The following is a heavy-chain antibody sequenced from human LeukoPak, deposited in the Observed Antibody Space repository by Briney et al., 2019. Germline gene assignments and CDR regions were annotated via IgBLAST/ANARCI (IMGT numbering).Heavy chain of an antibody. D-gene: IGHD3-9*01. Sequence: PGGSLRLSCAASGFTVSSNYMSWVRQAPGKGLEWVSVIYSGGSTYYADSVKGRFTISRDNSKNTLYLQMNSLRAEDTAVYYCAREIRAYDILTGYYPNGMDVWGQGTTVTVSS. V-gene: IGHV3-53*01. CDR3: AREIRAYDILTGYYPNGMDV. CDR1: GFTVSSNY. CDR2: IYSGGST. J-gene: IGHJ6*02.